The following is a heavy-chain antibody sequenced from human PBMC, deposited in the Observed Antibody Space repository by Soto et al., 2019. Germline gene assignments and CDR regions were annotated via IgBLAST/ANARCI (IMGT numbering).Heavy chain of an antibody. J-gene: IGHJ4*02. D-gene: IGHD3-3*01. CDR2: ISTSGNV. CDR1: GGSLTKYY. Sequence: QVQLQESGPGLVKPSETLSLTCTVSGGSLTKYYWSWIRQPAGKGLEWIGRISTSGNVVSKASLRSRLTMAVDPSKNQFSLRLTYVTAADTAVYYCARDNNDFWSLYPLAFDYWGQGALVTVSS. CDR3: ARDNNDFWSLYPLAFDY. V-gene: IGHV4-4*07.